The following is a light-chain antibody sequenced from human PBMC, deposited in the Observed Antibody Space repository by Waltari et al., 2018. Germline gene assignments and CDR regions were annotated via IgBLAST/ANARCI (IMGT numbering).Light chain of an antibody. CDR1: TSNIGSNL. J-gene: IGLJ3*02. Sequence: QSVLTQPPSASGTPGQRVTTSCSRSTSNIGSNLVNWYQQLPGKAPKLLIYRSDQRPSGVPDRFSGSKSGTSASLAISGLQSEDEADYYCAAWDDSLNGHWVFGGGTKVTVL. V-gene: IGLV1-44*01. CDR3: AAWDDSLNGHWV. CDR2: RSD.